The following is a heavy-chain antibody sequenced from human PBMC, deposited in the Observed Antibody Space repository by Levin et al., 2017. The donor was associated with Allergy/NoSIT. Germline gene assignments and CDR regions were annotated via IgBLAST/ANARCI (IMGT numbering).Heavy chain of an antibody. CDR3: AKDHYWYFDL. CDR2: ISYDGSNK. J-gene: IGHJ2*01. Sequence: PGGSLRLSCAASGFTFSSYGMHWVRQAPGKGLEWVAVISYDGSNKYYADSVKGRFTISRDNSKNTLYLQMNSLRAEDTAVYYCAKDHYWYFDLWGRGTLVTVSS. CDR1: GFTFSSYG. V-gene: IGHV3-30*18.